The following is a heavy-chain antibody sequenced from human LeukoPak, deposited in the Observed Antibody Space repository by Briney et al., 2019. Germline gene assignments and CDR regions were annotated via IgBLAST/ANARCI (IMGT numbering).Heavy chain of an antibody. V-gene: IGHV3-48*03. CDR3: ARSAAAGTSPDY. CDR2: ISSSGSTI. D-gene: IGHD6-13*01. J-gene: IGHJ4*02. CDR1: GFTFSSFE. Sequence: GGSLRLSCAASGFTFSSFEMNWVRQAPGKGLEWVSYISSSGSTIYYADSVKGRFTISRDNAKNSLYLQMNSLRVGDTAVYYCARSAAAGTSPDYWGQGTLVTVSS.